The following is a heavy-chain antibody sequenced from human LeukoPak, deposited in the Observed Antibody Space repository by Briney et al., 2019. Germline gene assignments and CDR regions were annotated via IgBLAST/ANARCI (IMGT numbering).Heavy chain of an antibody. Sequence: SVKVSCKASRGTFSSYAISWVRQAPGQGLEWMGGIIPIFGTANYAQKFQGRATITADESTSTAYMELSSLRSEDTAVYYCAWSTTPEYFQHWGQGTLVTVSS. CDR1: RGTFSSYA. CDR2: IIPIFGTA. CDR3: AWSTTPEYFQH. D-gene: IGHD4-17*01. J-gene: IGHJ1*01. V-gene: IGHV1-69*13.